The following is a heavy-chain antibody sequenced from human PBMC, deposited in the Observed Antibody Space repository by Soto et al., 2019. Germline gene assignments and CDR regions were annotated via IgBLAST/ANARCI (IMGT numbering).Heavy chain of an antibody. D-gene: IGHD2-2*01. CDR2: ISGSGGST. V-gene: IGHV3-23*01. Sequence: PGGSLRLSCAASGFTFSSYAMSWVRQAPGKGLEWVSAISGSGGSTYYADSVKGRFTISRDNSKNTLYLQMNSLRAEDTAVYYCAKGEYCSSTSCYAYYYYGMDVWGQGTTVTVS. CDR3: AKGEYCSSTSCYAYYYYGMDV. CDR1: GFTFSSYA. J-gene: IGHJ6*02.